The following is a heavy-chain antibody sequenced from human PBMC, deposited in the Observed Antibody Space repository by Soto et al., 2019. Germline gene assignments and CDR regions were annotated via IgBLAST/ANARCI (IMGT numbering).Heavy chain of an antibody. Sequence: GGSLRLSCAASGFTFDDYAMHWVRQAPGKGLEWVSGISWNSGSIGYADSVKGRFTISRDNAKNSLYLQMNSLRAEDTALYYCAKDRSAFYDFWSGYPTGPFDYWGQGTLVTVSS. CDR2: ISWNSGSI. D-gene: IGHD3-3*01. J-gene: IGHJ4*02. V-gene: IGHV3-9*01. CDR1: GFTFDDYA. CDR3: AKDRSAFYDFWSGYPTGPFDY.